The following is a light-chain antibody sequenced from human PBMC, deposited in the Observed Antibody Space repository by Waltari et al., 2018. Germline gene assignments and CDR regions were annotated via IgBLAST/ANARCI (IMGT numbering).Light chain of an antibody. CDR1: AFPTQY. CDR3: YSTDSSSFPL. Sequence: SHELTQPPSVSVSPGQTARITCSGDAFPTQYIYWYQQKSGQAPVMLIYEDNKRPSGIPERFSGSSSGTLATLTVSGAVVEDEGDYYCYSTDSSSFPLFGGGTRLTVL. CDR2: EDN. V-gene: IGLV3-10*01. J-gene: IGLJ3*02.